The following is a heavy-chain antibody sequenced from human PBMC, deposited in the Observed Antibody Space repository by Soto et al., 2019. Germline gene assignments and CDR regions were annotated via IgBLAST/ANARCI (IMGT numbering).Heavy chain of an antibody. D-gene: IGHD3-10*01. V-gene: IGHV3-23*01. Sequence: EVQLLESGGGLVQPGGSLRLSCAASGFTFSSYAMSWVRQAPGKGLEWVSAISGSGGTTYYADSVKGRFTISRDNSKNTLYLQMNSLRAEDTAVYYCAKDLVMVRGVIASDYWGQGTLVTVSS. CDR2: ISGSGGTT. J-gene: IGHJ4*02. CDR1: GFTFSSYA. CDR3: AKDLVMVRGVIASDY.